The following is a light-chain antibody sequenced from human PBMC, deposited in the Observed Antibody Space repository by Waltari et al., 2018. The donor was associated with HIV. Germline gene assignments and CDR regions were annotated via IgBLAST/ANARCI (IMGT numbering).Light chain of an antibody. Sequence: SYELTQPLSVSVALGQTAKISCGGKNIESKVVHWYQQKPGQAPVLVIYRDSDRPSGIPERFSGSNSGNTATLTINRAQAGDEGDYFCQVWDSSAGVFGGGT. CDR3: QVWDSSAGV. CDR1: NIESKV. J-gene: IGLJ3*02. CDR2: RDS. V-gene: IGLV3-9*01.